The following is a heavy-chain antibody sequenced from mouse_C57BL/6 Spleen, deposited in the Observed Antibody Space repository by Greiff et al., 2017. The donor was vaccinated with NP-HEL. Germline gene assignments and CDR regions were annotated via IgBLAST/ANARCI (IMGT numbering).Heavy chain of an antibody. CDR3: ARQMISYYFDY. D-gene: IGHD2-4*01. Sequence: EVQVVESGGDLVKPGGSLKLSCAASGFTFSSYGMSWVRQTPDKRLEWVATISSGGSYTYYPDSVKGRFTISRDNAKNTLYLQMSSLKSEDTAMYYCARQMISYYFDYWGQGTTLTVSS. CDR2: ISSGGSYT. J-gene: IGHJ2*01. V-gene: IGHV5-6*01. CDR1: GFTFSSYG.